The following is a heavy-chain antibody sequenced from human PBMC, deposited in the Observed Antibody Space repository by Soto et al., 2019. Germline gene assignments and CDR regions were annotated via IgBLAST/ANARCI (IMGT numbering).Heavy chain of an antibody. CDR2: INEDGRII. CDR1: GFTFRSYW. CDR3: ARSGDNYNRLDY. Sequence: LRLSCAASGFTFRSYWMHWVRQVPGKGLVWVSRINEDGRIINYADSVKGRFSISRDNTKNLLYLQMNSLRAEDTAVYYCARSGDNYNRLDYWGQGTPVTVSS. J-gene: IGHJ4*02. D-gene: IGHD1-1*01. V-gene: IGHV3-74*01.